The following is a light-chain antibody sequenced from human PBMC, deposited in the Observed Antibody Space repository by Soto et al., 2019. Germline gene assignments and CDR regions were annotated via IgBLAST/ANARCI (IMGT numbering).Light chain of an antibody. CDR3: QQYGSSPELT. CDR1: QTVSSSY. Sequence: EIVLTQSPGTLSLSPGERATLFCRASQTVSSSYLAWYQQKPGQAPRLLIYGACRRATGVPDRFSGSGSGTDFTLTISRLDREDFAVYYCQQYGSSPELTFGGGTKVEIK. J-gene: IGKJ4*01. V-gene: IGKV3-20*01. CDR2: GAC.